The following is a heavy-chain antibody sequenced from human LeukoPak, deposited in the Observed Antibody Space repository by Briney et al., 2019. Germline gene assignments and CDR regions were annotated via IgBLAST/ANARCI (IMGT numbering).Heavy chain of an antibody. V-gene: IGHV3-30*04. J-gene: IGHJ4*02. D-gene: IGHD3-16*01. CDR3: ARAESPFGDYYFDY. CDR2: ISYDGSHR. CDR1: GLSFSSHA. Sequence: GRSLRLSCAASGLSFSSHAMHWVRQTPDKGLEWVAIISYDGSHRNYRDSVKGRFTISRDNSKNTLYLQMNSLRAEDTAVYYCARAESPFGDYYFDYWGQGTLVTVSS.